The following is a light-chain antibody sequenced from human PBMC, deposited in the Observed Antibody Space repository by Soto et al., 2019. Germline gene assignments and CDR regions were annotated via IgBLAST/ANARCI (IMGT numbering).Light chain of an antibody. Sequence: SVLTQPASVSGSPGQSITISCTGTNNDVGGYNYVSWYQHHPGKAPKLMIYDVNKRPSGVSHRFSGSKSGNTASLTISGLQADDEADYYCLSYAGSYNFVFGSGTKVTVL. J-gene: IGLJ1*01. CDR3: LSYAGSYNFV. CDR1: NNDVGGYNY. CDR2: DVN. V-gene: IGLV2-11*01.